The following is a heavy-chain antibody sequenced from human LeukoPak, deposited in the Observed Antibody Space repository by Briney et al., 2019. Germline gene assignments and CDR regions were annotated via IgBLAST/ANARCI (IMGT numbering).Heavy chain of an antibody. CDR1: GFTFSSCA. D-gene: IGHD5-12*01. CDR2: ISGSGGST. V-gene: IGHV3-23*01. J-gene: IGHJ5*02. Sequence: GGSLRLSCAASGFTFSSCAMSWVRQAPGKGLEWVSAISGSGGSTYYADSVKGRFTISRDNSKNTLYLQMNSLRAEDTAVYYCAKGRVVATITNWFDPWGQGTLVTVSS. CDR3: AKGRVVATITNWFDP.